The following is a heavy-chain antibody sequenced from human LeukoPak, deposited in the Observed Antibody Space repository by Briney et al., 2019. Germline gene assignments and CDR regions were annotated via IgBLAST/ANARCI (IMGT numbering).Heavy chain of an antibody. CDR1: GGSISSGGYF. CDR3: ARGNTKSYGIHYDY. Sequence: PSGTLSLTCTVSGGSISSGGYFWSWIRQHPGKGLEWIGYLYNSGSTYYNPSLKSRVTISGDTSKNQFSLKLRSVTVADTAMYYCARGNTKSYGIHYDYWGQGTLVTVSS. D-gene: IGHD5-18*01. J-gene: IGHJ4*02. V-gene: IGHV4-31*03. CDR2: LYNSGST.